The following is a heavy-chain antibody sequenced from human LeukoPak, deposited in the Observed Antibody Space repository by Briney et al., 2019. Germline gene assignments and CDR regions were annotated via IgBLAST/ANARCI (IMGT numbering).Heavy chain of an antibody. CDR3: ARHKPTVGFNGYGFFDY. CDR1: GGSISSQY. Sequence: SETLSLTCIVAGGSISSQYWSWIRQPPGKGLEWIGYLYYTGSTNYNPSLKSRVTISVDTSNNQFSLKMSSVTAADTAVYYCARHKPTVGFNGYGFFDYWGQGTLVTVSS. CDR2: LYYTGST. D-gene: IGHD5-12*01. J-gene: IGHJ4*02. V-gene: IGHV4-59*08.